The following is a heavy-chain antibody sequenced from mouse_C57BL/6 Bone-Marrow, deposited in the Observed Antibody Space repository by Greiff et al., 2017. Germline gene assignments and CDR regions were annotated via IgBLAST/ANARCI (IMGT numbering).Heavy chain of an antibody. CDR2: ISSGGSYT. J-gene: IGHJ4*01. CDR3: ARRQDYYYGSSYDYAMDY. CDR1: GFTFSSYG. D-gene: IGHD1-1*01. V-gene: IGHV5-6*02. Sequence: EVKVVESGGDLVKPGGSLKLSCAASGFTFSSYGMSWVRQTPDKRLEWVATISSGGSYTYYPDSVKGRFTISRDNAKITLYLQMSSLKSEDTAMYYCARRQDYYYGSSYDYAMDYWGQGTSVTVSS.